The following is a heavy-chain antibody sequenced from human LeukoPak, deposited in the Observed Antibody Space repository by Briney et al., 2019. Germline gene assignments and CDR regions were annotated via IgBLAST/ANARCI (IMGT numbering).Heavy chain of an antibody. CDR3: ARKLGGAQCGGDCFFDH. CDR2: ISATGSYT. V-gene: IGHV3-11*03. J-gene: IGHJ4*02. Sequence: PGGFLRLSCEASGFMLSVYYMSWFRLAPGKGLEWIGYISATGSYTTYADSVRGRFTISRDNAKNLLFLQMNDLRTEDTAVYYCARKLGGAQCGGDCFFDHWGQGTRVAVSS. CDR1: GFMLSVYY. D-gene: IGHD2-21*02.